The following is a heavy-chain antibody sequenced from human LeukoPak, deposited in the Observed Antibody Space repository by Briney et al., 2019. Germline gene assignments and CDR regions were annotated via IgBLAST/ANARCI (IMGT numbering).Heavy chain of an antibody. Sequence: GGSLRLSCAASGFTFSSYTMSWVRQAPGKGLEWVSGVSASGGNIHYADSVKGRFTISRDNSKSTLCLQMNSLRAEDTAVYYCAKQLGYCSDGSCYFPYWGQGTLVTVSS. J-gene: IGHJ4*02. D-gene: IGHD2-15*01. V-gene: IGHV3-23*01. CDR1: GFTFSSYT. CDR2: VSASGGNI. CDR3: AKQLGYCSDGSCYFPY.